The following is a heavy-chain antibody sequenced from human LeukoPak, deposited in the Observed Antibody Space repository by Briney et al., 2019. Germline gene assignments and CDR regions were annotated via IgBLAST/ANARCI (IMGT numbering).Heavy chain of an antibody. J-gene: IGHJ5*02. D-gene: IGHD1-26*01. CDR2: INHSGST. Sequence: SETLSLTCAAYGGSFSGYYWSWIRQPPGKGLEWIGEINHSGSTNYNPSLKSRVTISVDTSKNQFSLKLSSVTSADTAVYYCGYRELLVGETWGQGTLVTVSS. CDR1: GGSFSGYY. V-gene: IGHV4-34*01. CDR3: GYRELLVGET.